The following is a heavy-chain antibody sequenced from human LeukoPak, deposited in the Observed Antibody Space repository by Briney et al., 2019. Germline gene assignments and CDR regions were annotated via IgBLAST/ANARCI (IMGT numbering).Heavy chain of an antibody. D-gene: IGHD2-15*01. CDR1: GFTFRNAW. J-gene: IGHJ4*02. V-gene: IGHV3-15*01. CDR3: TTEGYCSGGNCYSFDY. CDR2: IKSKTDGGTI. Sequence: GGSLRLSCAASGFTFRNAWITWVRQAPGKGLEWVGRIKSKTDGGTIDYAAPVKGRFTVPRDDSKNTVYLQMNSLKTEDTAVYFCTTEGYCSGGNCYSFDYWGQGTLVTVSS.